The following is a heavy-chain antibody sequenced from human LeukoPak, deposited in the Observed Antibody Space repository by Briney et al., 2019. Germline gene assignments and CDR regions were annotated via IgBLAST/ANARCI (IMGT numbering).Heavy chain of an antibody. CDR2: INPNSGGT. CDR3: AREPYCSSTSCYYYYDMDV. Sequence: GASVKVSCKASGYTFTGYYMHWVRQAPGQGLEWMGWINPNSGGTNYAQKFQGRVTMTRDTSISTAYMELSRLRSDDTAVYYCAREPYCSSTSCYYYYDMDVWGKGTTVTVSS. V-gene: IGHV1-2*02. D-gene: IGHD2-2*01. J-gene: IGHJ6*03. CDR1: GYTFTGYY.